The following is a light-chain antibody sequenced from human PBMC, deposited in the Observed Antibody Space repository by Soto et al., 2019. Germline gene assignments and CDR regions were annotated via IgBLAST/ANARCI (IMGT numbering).Light chain of an antibody. CDR1: SSDVGNYNL. CDR3: CSAGNSPSAVV. Sequence: QSALTQSASVSGSPGQSITISCTGTSSDVGNYNLVSWYQHHPGTAPKLMIYEVSKRPSGVSNRFSGSKSGNTASLTISGLLAEDEADYYCCSAGNSPSAVVFGGGTKLTVL. V-gene: IGLV2-23*02. CDR2: EVS. J-gene: IGLJ2*01.